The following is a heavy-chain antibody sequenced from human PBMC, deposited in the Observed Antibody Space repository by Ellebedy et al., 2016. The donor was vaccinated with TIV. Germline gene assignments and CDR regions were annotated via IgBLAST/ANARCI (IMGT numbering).Heavy chain of an antibody. CDR1: GFSFSTSG. CDR2: IRYDGSRI. CDR3: ERAFGGVFGD. D-gene: IGHD3-16*02. J-gene: IGHJ1*01. Sequence: GESLKISCAASGFSFSTSGMHWVRQTPDKGLEWLAFIRYDGSRIFSGDSARGRFIISRDNANNILSLQLDSLRPEDTAIYYCERAFGGVFGDWGQGTLVAVTS. V-gene: IGHV3-30*02.